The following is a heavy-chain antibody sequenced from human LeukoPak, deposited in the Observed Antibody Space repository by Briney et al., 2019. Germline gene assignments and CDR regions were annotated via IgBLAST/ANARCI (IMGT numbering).Heavy chain of an antibody. CDR2: ISSSGRTI. J-gene: IGHJ4*02. CDR3: ARSHYDILTGDEGSFDY. CDR1: GFTFSSYS. V-gene: IGHV3-48*04. Sequence: GGSLRLSCAASGFTFSSYSLNWVRQAPGKGLEWVSYISSSGRTIYYADSVKGRFTISRDNAKNSLYLQMNSLRAEDTAVYYCARSHYDILTGDEGSFDYWGQGTLVTVSS. D-gene: IGHD3-9*01.